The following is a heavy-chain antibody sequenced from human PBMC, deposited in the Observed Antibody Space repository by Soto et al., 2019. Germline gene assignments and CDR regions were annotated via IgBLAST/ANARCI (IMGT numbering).Heavy chain of an antibody. Sequence: PSETLSLTCTVSGGSISGYYWSWIRQPPGKGLEWIGYMYNTGSTVYNPSFKSRVTISVDTSKNQFSLKLSSVTAADTAVYYCARRYGYSFDYWGQGTLVTVS. V-gene: IGHV4-59*08. D-gene: IGHD1-1*01. CDR2: MYNTGST. J-gene: IGHJ4*02. CDR3: ARRYGYSFDY. CDR1: GGSISGYY.